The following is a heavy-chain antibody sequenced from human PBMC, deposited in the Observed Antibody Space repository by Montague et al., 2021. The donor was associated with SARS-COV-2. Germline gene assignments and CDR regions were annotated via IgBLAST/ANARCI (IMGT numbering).Heavy chain of an antibody. J-gene: IGHJ6*02. Sequence: SETLSLTCAVYGGSFSGYYWSWIRQPPGKGLEWIGEINHSGSTNYNPSXXSRATISVDTSKNQFSLKLSSVTAADTAVYYCARGRGTALFRRVYFGMDVWGQGTTVTVSS. CDR3: ARGRGTALFRRVYFGMDV. V-gene: IGHV4-34*01. D-gene: IGHD1-1*01. CDR1: GGSFSGYY. CDR2: INHSGST.